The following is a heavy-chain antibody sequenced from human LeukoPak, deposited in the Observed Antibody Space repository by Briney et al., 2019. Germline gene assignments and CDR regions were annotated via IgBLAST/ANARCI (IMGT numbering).Heavy chain of an antibody. Sequence: GGSLRLSCAASGFTFSSYEMNWVRQAPGKGLEWVSYISTSGSTIYCADSVKGRFTISRDNAKNSLYLQMNSLRAEDTAVYYCARVGVVNFDYWGQGTLVTVSS. J-gene: IGHJ4*02. CDR3: ARVGVVNFDY. D-gene: IGHD3-22*01. CDR2: ISTSGSTI. V-gene: IGHV3-48*03. CDR1: GFTFSSYE.